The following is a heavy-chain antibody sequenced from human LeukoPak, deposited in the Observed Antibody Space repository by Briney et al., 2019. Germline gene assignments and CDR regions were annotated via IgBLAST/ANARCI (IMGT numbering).Heavy chain of an antibody. V-gene: IGHV4-28*06. CDR2: IYYSGST. CDR1: GGSISSSNW. Sequence: SGTLSLTCAVSGGSISSSNWWSWVRQPPGKGLEWIGYIYYSGSTNYNPSLKSRVTMSVDTSKNQFSLKLSSVTALDTAVYYCARTDEYQLPRHWGQGTLVTVSS. CDR3: ARTDEYQLPRH. D-gene: IGHD2-2*01. J-gene: IGHJ4*02.